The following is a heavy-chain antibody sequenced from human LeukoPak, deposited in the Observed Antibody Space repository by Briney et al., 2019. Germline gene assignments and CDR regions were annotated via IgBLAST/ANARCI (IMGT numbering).Heavy chain of an antibody. J-gene: IGHJ3*02. CDR2: IYTTGGT. V-gene: IGHV4-4*07. CDR1: GGSINNYF. Sequence: SETLSLTCTVSGGSINNYFWSWIRQPAGKGLEWIGRIYTTGGTNYNPSLKSRITLSLDTSKNQFSLKLRSMTAADTAMYYCAREDNDAFDIWGQGTMVTVSS. CDR3: AREDNDAFDI.